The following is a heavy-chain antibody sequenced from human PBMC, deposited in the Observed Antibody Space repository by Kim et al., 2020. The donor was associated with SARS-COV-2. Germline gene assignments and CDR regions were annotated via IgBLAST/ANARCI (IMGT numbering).Heavy chain of an antibody. CDR3: AKKLWSRYCHANSCKTNSFYYGMDV. D-gene: IGHD2-15*01. V-gene: IGHV3-23*01. Sequence: GGSLRLSCAASGFTFSDYAMNWVRQAPGKGLEWVSVISGSGAITYYADSVKGRFTITRDNSKNTLSLQMNSLRAEDTAVYYCAKKLWSRYCHANSCKTNSFYYGMDVWGQGTAVTVSS. CDR1: GFTFSDYA. CDR2: ISGSGAIT. J-gene: IGHJ6*02.